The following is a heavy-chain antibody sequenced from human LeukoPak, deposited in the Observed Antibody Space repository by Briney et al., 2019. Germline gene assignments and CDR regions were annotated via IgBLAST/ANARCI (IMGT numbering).Heavy chain of an antibody. Sequence: GGSLRLSCAASGFTFSNHAMSWVRQAPGKGLEWVSGISGSGDSTYYADSVKGRFTISRDNSKNTLYLQMNSLRAEDTAVYYCAKRLYSSGGDYFDYWGQRTLLTVSS. CDR2: ISGSGDST. CDR3: AKRLYSSGGDYFDY. J-gene: IGHJ4*02. CDR1: GFTFSNHA. V-gene: IGHV3-23*01. D-gene: IGHD6-19*01.